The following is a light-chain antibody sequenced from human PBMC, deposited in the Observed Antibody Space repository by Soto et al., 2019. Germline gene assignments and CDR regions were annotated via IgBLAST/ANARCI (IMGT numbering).Light chain of an antibody. J-gene: IGLJ2*01. Sequence: QSVLTQPASVSGSPGQSITISCTGTSSDVGGYNSVSWYQQHPGKAPKLMIYDVSNRPSGVSNRFSGSKSVNTASLTISGLQAEDEADYYCSSYTRSSTVVFGGGTKVTVL. CDR2: DVS. CDR1: SSDVGGYNS. V-gene: IGLV2-14*03. CDR3: SSYTRSSTVV.